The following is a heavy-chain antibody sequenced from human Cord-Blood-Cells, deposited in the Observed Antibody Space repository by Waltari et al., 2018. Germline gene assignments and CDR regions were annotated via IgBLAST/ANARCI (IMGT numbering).Heavy chain of an antibody. J-gene: IGHJ4*02. D-gene: IGHD2-2*02. CDR3: ARLDDGYCSSTSCYTFDY. CDR2: INYSGRT. Sequence: QLQLQESGPGLVKPSETLSLTCPVSGGSISSSSYSWGWIRPPPGKGLEWIGSINYSGRTYDNPSLKSRFTISVDTSKNQFSLKLSSVTAADTAVYYCARLDDGYCSSTSCYTFDYWGQGTLVTVSS. CDR1: GGSISSSSYS. V-gene: IGHV4-39*01.